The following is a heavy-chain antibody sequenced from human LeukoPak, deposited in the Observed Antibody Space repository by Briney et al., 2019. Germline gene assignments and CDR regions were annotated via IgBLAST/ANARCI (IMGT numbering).Heavy chain of an antibody. Sequence: GGSLRLSCAASGFTFSSYAMHWVRQAPGKGLEWVALISYDGSNKYYADSVKGRFTISRDNSKNTLYLQMNSLTAADTAVYYCARIRWEPPVSDFDYWGRGTLVTVSS. CDR1: GFTFSSYA. CDR2: ISYDGSNK. V-gene: IGHV3-30-3*01. D-gene: IGHD1-26*01. J-gene: IGHJ4*02. CDR3: ARIRWEPPVSDFDY.